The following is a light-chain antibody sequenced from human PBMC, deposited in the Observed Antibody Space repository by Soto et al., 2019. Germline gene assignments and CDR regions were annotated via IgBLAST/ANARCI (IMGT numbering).Light chain of an antibody. V-gene: IGKV3-20*01. Sequence: EFVWPQSPCTLSLSAGERSALSCGSSQSLANSFIAWYQQKPGQAPRLLIYDTSSRASGIPDRFSGSGSGTDFTLTISRLETEDFAVFYCQQYGTSEIILGQGTRLEI. CDR1: QSLANSF. CDR2: DTS. J-gene: IGKJ5*01. CDR3: QQYGTSEII.